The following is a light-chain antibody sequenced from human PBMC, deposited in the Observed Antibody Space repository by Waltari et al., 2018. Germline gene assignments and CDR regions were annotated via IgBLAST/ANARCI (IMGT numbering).Light chain of an antibody. CDR1: SSEIGNYNF. CDR3: CSYAGSYTFV. CDR2: DVV. V-gene: IGLV2-11*01. J-gene: IGLJ7*01. Sequence: QSALTQPRSVSGSPGQSGTISFSGTSSEIGNYNFVPWYQQHPGNAPKLLIYDVVKRPAGVPDRFSGSKSGNTASMTISGLQTEDEGDYDCCSYAGSYTFVFGGGTQLTVL.